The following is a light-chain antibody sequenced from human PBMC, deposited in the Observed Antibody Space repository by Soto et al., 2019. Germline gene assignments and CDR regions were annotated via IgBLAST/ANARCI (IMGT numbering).Light chain of an antibody. CDR1: QSVSSY. CDR3: PHPSNLPIP. Sequence: IGLKQARATLSLSQGERSTLSCRASQSVSSYLAWYQQKPGQAPRLLIYDASNRATGIPARFSGSGSGTDFTLTISILEPEDFTLYCSPHPSNLPIPSGQ. V-gene: IGKV3-11*01. J-gene: IGKJ5*01. CDR2: DAS.